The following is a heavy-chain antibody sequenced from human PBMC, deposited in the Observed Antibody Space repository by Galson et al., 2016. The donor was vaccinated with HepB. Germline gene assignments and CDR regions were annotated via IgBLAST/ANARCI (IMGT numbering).Heavy chain of an antibody. V-gene: IGHV1-69*13. J-gene: IGHJ4*02. CDR2: IIPIYGTP. Sequence: SVKVSCKASGAPFSTYAFSWVRQAPGQGLEWMGGIIPIYGTPYYAPKFQGRVTITADETTTTAYMELSSLRDGDTAVYYCARLPTLNSWFGEAWASDWGQGTLVTVSS. CDR1: GAPFSTYA. D-gene: IGHD3-10*01. CDR3: ARLPTLNSWFGEAWASD.